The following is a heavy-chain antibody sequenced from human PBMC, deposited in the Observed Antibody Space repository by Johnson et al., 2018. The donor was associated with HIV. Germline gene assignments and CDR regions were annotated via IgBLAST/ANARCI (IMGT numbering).Heavy chain of an antibody. CDR1: GFTFSDYA. V-gene: IGHV3-30-3*01. D-gene: IGHD2-15*01. CDR3: AREMVAAKDAFDI. J-gene: IGHJ3*02. CDR2: ISYDGSNK. Sequence: QMQLVESGGNVVQPGRSLRLSCAASGFTFSDYAMHWVRQAPGKGLEWVAVISYDGSNKYYPDSVKGRFTISRDNFKNTLYLQMDSLRAEVTAVYFCAREMVAAKDAFDIWGQGTMVTVSS.